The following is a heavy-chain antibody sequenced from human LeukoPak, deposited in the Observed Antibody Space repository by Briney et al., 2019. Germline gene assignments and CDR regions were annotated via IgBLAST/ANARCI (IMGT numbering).Heavy chain of an antibody. CDR3: ATHYYDALAPFSMYV. V-gene: IGHV5-51*01. Sequence: GESLKISCKGSGYSFTTYWIGWVRQMPGKGLEWMGIIYPGDSDTRYSPSFQGQVTISADKSIRTAYLQWSSLKASDTAMYYCATHYYDALAPFSMYVWGHGTTVTVSS. CDR1: GYSFTTYW. D-gene: IGHD3-22*01. CDR2: IYPGDSDT. J-gene: IGHJ6*02.